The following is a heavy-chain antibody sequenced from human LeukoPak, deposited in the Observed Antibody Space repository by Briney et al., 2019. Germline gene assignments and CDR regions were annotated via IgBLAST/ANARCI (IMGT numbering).Heavy chain of an antibody. V-gene: IGHV3-23*01. Sequence: PGGSLRLSCAASGFTFSSYAMSWVRQAPGKGLEWVSAISGSGGSTYYADSVKGRFTISRDNSKNTLYLQMNSLRAEDTAVYYCAKDLVNTMIVVVIKGAAFDIWGQGTMVTVSS. CDR1: GFTFSSYA. CDR3: AKDLVNTMIVVVIKGAAFDI. J-gene: IGHJ3*02. CDR2: ISGSGGST. D-gene: IGHD3-22*01.